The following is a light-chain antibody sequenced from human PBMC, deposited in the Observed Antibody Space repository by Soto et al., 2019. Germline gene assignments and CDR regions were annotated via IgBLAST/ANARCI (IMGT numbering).Light chain of an antibody. Sequence: DFQMTQSPSSLSASVGDRVTITCRASQGIGNLLAWYQQKPGKVPKLLIYAASTLQSGVPSRFSGSGSGTDFTLTISSLQPEDVATYYCQKYNSAPQTFGQGTKVEIK. J-gene: IGKJ1*01. CDR1: QGIGNL. CDR3: QKYNSAPQT. V-gene: IGKV1-27*01. CDR2: AAS.